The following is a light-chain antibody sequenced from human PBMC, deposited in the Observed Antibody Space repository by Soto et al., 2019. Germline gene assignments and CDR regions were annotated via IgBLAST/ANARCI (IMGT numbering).Light chain of an antibody. J-gene: IGKJ1*01. V-gene: IGKV1-39*01. CDR2: TAS. CDR1: QTISNS. Sequence: DIEMTQSPSSLSASVADRLTITCRTSQTISNSLNWYQQEPGKAPKLLIYTASSLQSGVPSRFSGSGSGTDFTLTISSLQPEDFATYFCQQPYSPPPTFGQGTKVEIK. CDR3: QQPYSPPPT.